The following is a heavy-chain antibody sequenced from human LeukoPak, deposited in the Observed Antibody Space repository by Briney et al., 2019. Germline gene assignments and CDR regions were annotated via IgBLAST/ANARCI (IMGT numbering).Heavy chain of an antibody. V-gene: IGHV4-59*12. Sequence: SETLSLTCTVSGGSISSYYWSWIRQPPGKGLEWIGYIYYSGSTNYNPSLKSRVTISVDTSKNQFSLQLNSVTPEDTAVYYCARVTYSGYAGASDYWGQGTLVTVSS. CDR3: ARVTYSGYAGASDY. D-gene: IGHD5-12*01. CDR1: GGSISSYY. J-gene: IGHJ4*02. CDR2: IYYSGST.